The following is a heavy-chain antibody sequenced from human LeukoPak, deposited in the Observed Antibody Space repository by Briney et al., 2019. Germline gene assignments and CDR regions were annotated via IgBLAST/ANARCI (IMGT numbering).Heavy chain of an antibody. D-gene: IGHD3-22*01. CDR2: VIPIFGTA. Sequence: SVKASCKDSGGTFSSYAISWVRQAPGQGLEWMGGVIPIFGTANYAQKFQGRVTITADESTSTAYMELSSLRSEDTAVYYCALTSTYYYDSSGYFDYWGQGTLVTVSS. CDR3: ALTSTYYYDSSGYFDY. V-gene: IGHV1-69*01. CDR1: GGTFSSYA. J-gene: IGHJ4*02.